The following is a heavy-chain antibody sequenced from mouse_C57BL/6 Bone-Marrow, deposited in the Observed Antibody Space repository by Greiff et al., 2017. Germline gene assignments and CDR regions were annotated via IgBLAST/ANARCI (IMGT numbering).Heavy chain of an antibody. Sequence: VQLQQPGAELVKPGASVKMSCKASSYTFTSYWITWVKQRPGQGLEWIGDIYPGSGSTNYNEKFKSKATLTVDTSSSTAYMQLSGLTSEDSAVYYCASSGPGAMDYWGQGTSVTVSS. CDR3: ASSGPGAMDY. V-gene: IGHV1-55*01. J-gene: IGHJ4*01. CDR1: SYTFTSYW. CDR2: IYPGSGST. D-gene: IGHD3-2*02.